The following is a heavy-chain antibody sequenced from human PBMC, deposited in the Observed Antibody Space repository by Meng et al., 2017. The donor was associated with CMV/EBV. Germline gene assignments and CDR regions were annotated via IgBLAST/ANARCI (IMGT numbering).Heavy chain of an antibody. CDR2: IYWDDDK. Sequence: QITLKESGPTLVKPTXTLTLTFPFSGFSLSTSGVGVGWFRQPPGKALEWLALIYWDDDKRYSPSLKSRLTITKDTSKNQVVLTMTNMDPVDTATYYCAHSGYYYDSSGYRIDYWGQGTLVTVSS. CDR3: AHSGYYYDSSGYRIDY. V-gene: IGHV2-5*02. J-gene: IGHJ4*02. CDR1: GFSLSTSGVG. D-gene: IGHD3-22*01.